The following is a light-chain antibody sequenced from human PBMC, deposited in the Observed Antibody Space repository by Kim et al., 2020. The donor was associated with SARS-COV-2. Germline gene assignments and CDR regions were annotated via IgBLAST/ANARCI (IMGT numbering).Light chain of an antibody. CDR1: ALPKQY. V-gene: IGLV3-25*03. CDR3: QSADSSGTYV. CDR2: KDS. J-gene: IGLJ1*01. Sequence: SYELTQPPSVSVSPGQTARITCSGDALPKQYAYWYQQKPGQAPVLVIYKDSERPSGIPERFSGSSSGTTVTLTISGVQAEDEADYYCQSADSSGTYVFVT.